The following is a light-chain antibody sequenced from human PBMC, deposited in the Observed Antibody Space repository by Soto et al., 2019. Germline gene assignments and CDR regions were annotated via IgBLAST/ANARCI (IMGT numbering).Light chain of an antibody. V-gene: IGKV1-5*03. CDR2: NAS. J-gene: IGKJ1*01. CDR1: QTISSW. Sequence: MQMCVSKACLCGFLGTRVTVAGRASQTISSWLAWYQQTPGKAPKIMSYNASTLKSGVPSRFSGRGSGTEVTLTISSLQPGDLETYYCQHYHWHSEAFGQGTKVDIK. CDR3: QHYHWHSEA.